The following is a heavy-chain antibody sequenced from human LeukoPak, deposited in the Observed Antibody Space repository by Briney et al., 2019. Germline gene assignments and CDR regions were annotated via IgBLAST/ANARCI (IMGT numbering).Heavy chain of an antibody. CDR1: GFSFSTFA. V-gene: IGHV3-30*03. J-gene: IGHJ4*02. CDR2: TSSDGTDK. Sequence: GGSLRLSCAASGFSFSTFAVHWVRQAPGKGLEWVAVTSSDGTDKYVDSVKGRFTISRDNSKNTLYLHMNSLRPEDTAVYYCASLHSRLGGEWPLWGQGTRVTVSP. CDR3: ASLHSRLGGEWPL. D-gene: IGHD3-10*01.